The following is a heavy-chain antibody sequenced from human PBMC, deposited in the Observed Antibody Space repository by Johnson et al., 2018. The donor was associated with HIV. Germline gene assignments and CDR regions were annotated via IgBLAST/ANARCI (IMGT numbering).Heavy chain of an antibody. D-gene: IGHD2-2*01. CDR3: AREGGAAAPDAFDI. V-gene: IGHV3-30-3*01. J-gene: IGHJ3*02. CDR1: GFTFSSYA. Sequence: QVQLVESGGGVVQPGRSLRLSCAASGFTFSSYAMHWVRQAPGKGLEWVAVISYDGSNNYYADSVKGRFTISRDNAKNSLYLQMNSLRAEDTAVYYCAREGGAAAPDAFDIWGQGTMVTVSS. CDR2: ISYDGSNN.